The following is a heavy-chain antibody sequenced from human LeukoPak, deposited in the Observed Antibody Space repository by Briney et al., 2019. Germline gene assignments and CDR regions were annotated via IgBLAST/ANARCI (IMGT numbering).Heavy chain of an antibody. V-gene: IGHV4-34*01. J-gene: IGHJ5*02. CDR1: GGSFSGYY. D-gene: IGHD5-18*01. CDR2: INHSGST. Sequence: SETLSLTCAVYGGSFSGYYWSWIRQPPGKGLEWIGEINHSGSTNYNPSLKSRVTISVDTSKNQFSLKLSSVTAADTAVYYCARHDGYSYGYDWFDHWGQGTLVTVSS. CDR3: ARHDGYSYGYDWFDH.